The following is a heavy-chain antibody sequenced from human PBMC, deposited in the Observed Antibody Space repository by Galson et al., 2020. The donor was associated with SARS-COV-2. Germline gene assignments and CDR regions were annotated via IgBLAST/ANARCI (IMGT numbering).Heavy chain of an antibody. V-gene: IGHV3-23*01. D-gene: IGHD3-9*01. CDR1: GFTFRSYA. CDR3: AKSHYDTSSLVGAFDI. Sequence: GGSLRLSCAASGFTFRSYAMSWVRQAPGKGLEWVSAISGSGGSTYYADSVKGRFTISRDNSKNTLYLQMNSLRAEDTAVYYCAKSHYDTSSLVGAFDIWGQGTMVTVSS. CDR2: ISGSGGST. J-gene: IGHJ3*02.